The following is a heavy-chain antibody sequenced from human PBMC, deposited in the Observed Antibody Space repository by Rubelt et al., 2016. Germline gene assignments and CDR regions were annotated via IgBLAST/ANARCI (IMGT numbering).Heavy chain of an antibody. Sequence: VSYISSSSSSIYYADSVKGRFTISRDNAKNSLYLQMNSLRAEDTAVYYCAKGPHPSIAAAGWGAFDIWGQGTMVTVSS. CDR3: AKGPHPSIAAAGWGAFDI. D-gene: IGHD6-13*01. V-gene: IGHV3-48*01. J-gene: IGHJ3*02. CDR2: ISSSSSSI.